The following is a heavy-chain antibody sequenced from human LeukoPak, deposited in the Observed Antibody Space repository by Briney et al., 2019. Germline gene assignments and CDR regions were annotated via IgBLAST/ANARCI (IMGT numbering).Heavy chain of an antibody. CDR2: IRSRANSYVT. J-gene: IGHJ6*02. CDR1: GFTFSGSA. CDR3: TRHSDTHCSRANCYVDNFYGLDV. Sequence: QSGGSLRLSCAASGFTFSGSAMHWVRQASGKGLEWVGRIRSRANSYVTAYAAAVTGRFIISRDDSSNTAYLQMNSLTTEDTAVYYCTRHSDTHCSRANCYVDNFYGLDVWGQGTRVTVSS. V-gene: IGHV3-73*01. D-gene: IGHD2-2*01.